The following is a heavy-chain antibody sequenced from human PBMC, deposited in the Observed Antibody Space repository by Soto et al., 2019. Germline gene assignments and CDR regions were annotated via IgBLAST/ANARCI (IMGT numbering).Heavy chain of an antibody. Sequence: GGSLRLSCAASGFTFSSYGMHWVRQAPGKGLEWVAVISYDGSNKYYADSVKGRFTISRDNSKNTLYLQMNSLRAEDTAVYYCAKGLTTYYYGSGSYYDYWGQGTLVTVSS. CDR2: ISYDGSNK. J-gene: IGHJ4*02. CDR3: AKGLTTYYYGSGSYYDY. CDR1: GFTFSSYG. V-gene: IGHV3-30*18. D-gene: IGHD3-10*01.